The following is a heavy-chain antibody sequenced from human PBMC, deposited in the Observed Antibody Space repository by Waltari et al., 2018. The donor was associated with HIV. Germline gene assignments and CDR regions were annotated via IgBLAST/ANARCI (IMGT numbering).Heavy chain of an antibody. CDR3: ARDLSYYYGMDV. CDR1: GFSFSSYS. CDR2: ISGRIDYI. V-gene: IGHV3-21*01. Sequence: EVRLVESGGGLVKPGGSLRLACVVSGFSFSSYSMKWVRQAPGKGLEWVSSISGRIDYIHYVDSVKGRFTVTRDNAKNSLYLQMNSLRAEDSAIYYCARDLSYYYGMDVWGPGTTVIVSS. J-gene: IGHJ6*02.